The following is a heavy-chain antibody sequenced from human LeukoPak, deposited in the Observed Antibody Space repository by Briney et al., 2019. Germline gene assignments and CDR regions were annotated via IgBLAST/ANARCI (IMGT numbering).Heavy chain of an antibody. CDR2: INGNGGST. Sequence: GGSLRLPCAASGFTFSSYEMNWVRQAPGKGLEWVSGINGNGGSTYNADSVKGRFTISRDNSKNTLYLQMNSLRAEDTAVYYCAKGGLVHPLHIWGQGTMVTVSS. V-gene: IGHV3-23*01. D-gene: IGHD3/OR15-3a*01. CDR1: GFTFSSYE. CDR3: AKGGLVHPLHI. J-gene: IGHJ3*02.